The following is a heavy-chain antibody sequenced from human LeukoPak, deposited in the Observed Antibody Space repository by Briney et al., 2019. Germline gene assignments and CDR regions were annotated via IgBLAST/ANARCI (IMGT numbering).Heavy chain of an antibody. CDR1: GGSISSDY. V-gene: IGHV4-4*07. J-gene: IGHJ3*02. D-gene: IGHD1-14*01. Sequence: SETLSLTCSVSGGSISSDYWSWIRQPAGKGLEWIGRIYSSGSTNYNPSLKSQVTMSLDTSKNQFSLNLSSVTAADTAVYYCAKVDRNYNGHAFDIWGQGTMVTVPP. CDR3: AKVDRNYNGHAFDI. CDR2: IYSSGST.